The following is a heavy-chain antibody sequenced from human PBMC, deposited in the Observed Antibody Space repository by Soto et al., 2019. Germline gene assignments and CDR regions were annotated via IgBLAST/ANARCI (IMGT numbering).Heavy chain of an antibody. V-gene: IGHV4-61*01. J-gene: IGHJ1*01. D-gene: IGHD5-18*01. CDR2: IYSSVST. CDR1: SGSVRSCPYY. Sequence: QVQLQESGTGLVKPSETLSLTCSVSSGSVRSCPYYWSWIRQPPGRGLEWIGHIYSSVSTNYNPSLKSRVTISVDTSKNQFSLILSSLTAADKAMYYCARDSEAAGYHYWGQGTLVTVSS. CDR3: ARDSEAAGYHY.